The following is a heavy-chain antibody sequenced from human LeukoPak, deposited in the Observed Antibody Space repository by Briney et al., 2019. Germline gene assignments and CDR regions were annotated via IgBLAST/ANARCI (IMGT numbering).Heavy chain of an antibody. CDR3: ARHQWLVPIDY. V-gene: IGHV4-39*01. Sequence: GSLRLSCAASGFTFSSYTMSWVRQAPGKGLEWIGSIYYSGSTYYNPSLKSRVTISVDTSKNQFSLKLSSVTAADTAVYYCARHQWLVPIDYWGQGTLVTVSS. D-gene: IGHD6-19*01. CDR1: GFTFSSYT. CDR2: IYYSGST. J-gene: IGHJ4*02.